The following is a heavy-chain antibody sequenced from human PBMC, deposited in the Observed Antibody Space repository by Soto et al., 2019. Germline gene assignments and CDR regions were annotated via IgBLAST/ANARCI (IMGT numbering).Heavy chain of an antibody. J-gene: IGHJ6*02. Sequence: GGSLRLSCAASGFTFSDYYMSWIRQAPGKGLEWVSYISSSGSTIYYADSVKGRFTISRDNAKNSLYLQMNSLRAEDTAVYYCARDSVVAASYYYYGMDVWGQGTTVTVSS. CDR3: ARDSVVAASYYYYGMDV. V-gene: IGHV3-11*01. CDR1: GFTFSDYY. CDR2: ISSSGSTI. D-gene: IGHD2-15*01.